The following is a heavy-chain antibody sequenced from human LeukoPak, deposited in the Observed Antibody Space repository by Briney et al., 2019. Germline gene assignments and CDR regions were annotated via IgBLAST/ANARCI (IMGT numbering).Heavy chain of an antibody. Sequence: GASVKVSCKASGYTFTGYYMHWVRQAPGQGLEWMGWINPNSGGTNYAQKFQGRVTMTRDTSISTAYMELSRLRSDDTAVYYCARDRVRSTVTTLCMVYWGQGTLVTVSS. CDR3: ARDRVRSTVTTLCMVY. D-gene: IGHD4-17*01. J-gene: IGHJ4*02. CDR1: GYTFTGYY. CDR2: INPNSGGT. V-gene: IGHV1-2*02.